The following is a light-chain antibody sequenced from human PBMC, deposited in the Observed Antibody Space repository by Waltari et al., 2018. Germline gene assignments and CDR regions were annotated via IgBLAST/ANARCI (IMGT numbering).Light chain of an antibody. Sequence: QSALTQPPPAPGSPGPSVTIPSPGPSSASGGYIFGSWYQQYPGKAPKLIVYEVSKRPSGVPDRFSGSKSGNTASLTVSGLQAEDEADYYCSSFAGSNTVKFGGGTKLTVL. CDR1: SSASGGYIF. J-gene: IGLJ2*01. V-gene: IGLV2-8*01. CDR3: SSFAGSNTVK. CDR2: EVS.